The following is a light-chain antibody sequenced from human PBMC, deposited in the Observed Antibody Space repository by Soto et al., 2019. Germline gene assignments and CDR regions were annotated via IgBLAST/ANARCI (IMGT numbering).Light chain of an antibody. J-gene: IGKJ2*01. Sequence: EIQMTQSPSFLSASVGERVTITCRASQSISTILNWYQQKPGKAPSLLIYGASTLHTGVPSRFSGSGSGTDFTLIINSLQSEDFATYYCQQSYSTPRTFAPGTNLEIK. CDR1: QSISTI. V-gene: IGKV1-39*01. CDR3: QQSYSTPRT. CDR2: GAS.